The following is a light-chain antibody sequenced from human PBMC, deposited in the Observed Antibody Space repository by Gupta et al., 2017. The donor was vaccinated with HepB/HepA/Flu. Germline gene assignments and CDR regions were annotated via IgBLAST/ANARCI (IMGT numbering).Light chain of an antibody. CDR1: SSDVGGYNY. J-gene: IGLJ2*01. V-gene: IGLV2-8*01. Sequence: QSALTQPPSASGSTGQSVTISCTGTSSDVGGYNYVSWYQPHPGKAPKLMIYEVSKRPSGVPDRFSGSKSGNTAALTVSRLQAEDEADYYCSAYAGSNNFVVFGGGTKLTVL. CDR2: EVS. CDR3: SAYAGSNNFVV.